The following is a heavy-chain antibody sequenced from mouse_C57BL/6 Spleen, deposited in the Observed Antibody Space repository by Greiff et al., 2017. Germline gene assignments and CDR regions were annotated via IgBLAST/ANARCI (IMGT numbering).Heavy chain of an antibody. D-gene: IGHD2-10*02. J-gene: IGHJ4*01. V-gene: IGHV1-64*01. CDR1: GYTFTSYW. Sequence: QVHVKQPGAELVKPGASVKLSCKASGYTFTSYWMHWVKQRPGQGLEWIGMIHPNSGSTNYNEKFKSKATLTVDKSSSTAYMQLSSLTSEDSAVYYCARNTLEDYAMDYWGQGTSVTVSS. CDR3: ARNTLEDYAMDY. CDR2: IHPNSGST.